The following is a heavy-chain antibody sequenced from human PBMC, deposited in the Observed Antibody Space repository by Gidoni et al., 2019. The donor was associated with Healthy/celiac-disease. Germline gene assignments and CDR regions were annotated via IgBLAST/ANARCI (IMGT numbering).Heavy chain of an antibody. V-gene: IGHV3-33*08. CDR2: IWYDGSNK. J-gene: IGHJ4*02. D-gene: IGHD3-22*01. CDR1: GFTFSSYG. CDR3: ARDPPYYYDSSGSFDY. Sequence: AASGFTFSSYGMHWVRQAPGKGLEWVAVIWYDGSNKYYADSVKGRFTISRDNSKNTLYLQMNSLRAEDTAVYYCARDPPYYYDSSGSFDYWGQGTLVTVSS.